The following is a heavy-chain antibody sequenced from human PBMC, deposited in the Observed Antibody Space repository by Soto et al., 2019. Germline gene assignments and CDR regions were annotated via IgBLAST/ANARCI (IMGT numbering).Heavy chain of an antibody. V-gene: IGHV2-5*02. CDR2: IYWDDDK. CDR1: GFSLSTSGVG. D-gene: IGHD1-1*01. J-gene: IGHJ6*02. Sequence: QITLKESGPPLVKPTQTLTLTCTFTGFSLSTSGVGVGWIRQPPGKALEWLALIYWDDDKRYSPSLKSRLTISNDTSKDLVVLTVTNVDPVDTATYFCAAQCGIRQVNGMDVWGQGTTVTVSS. CDR3: AAQCGIRQVNGMDV.